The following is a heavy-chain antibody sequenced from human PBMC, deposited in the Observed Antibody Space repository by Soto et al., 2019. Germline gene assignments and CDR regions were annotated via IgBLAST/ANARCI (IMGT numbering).Heavy chain of an antibody. CDR1: GYSFPDYW. CDR3: ARDGLSSSTSFDY. J-gene: IGHJ4*02. CDR2: IYPDDSDA. Sequence: EVQLVQSGAEVKKPGESLKISCQGSGYSFPDYWIGWVHQMPGKGLEWMGIIYPDDSDAKYSPSFQGQVTMSADKSINTAYLQWSSLKASDTAMYFCARDGLSSSTSFDYWGQGTLVTVSS. D-gene: IGHD6-6*01. V-gene: IGHV5-51*07.